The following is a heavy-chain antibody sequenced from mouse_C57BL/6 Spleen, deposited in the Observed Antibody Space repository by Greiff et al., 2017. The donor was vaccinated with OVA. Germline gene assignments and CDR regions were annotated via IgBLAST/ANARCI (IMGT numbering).Heavy chain of an antibody. J-gene: IGHJ3*01. D-gene: IGHD2-4*01. V-gene: IGHV6-6*01. CDR2: IRNKANNHAT. Sequence: EVHLVESGGGLVQPGGSMKLSCAASGFTFSDAWMDWVRQSPEKGLEWVAEIRNKANNHATYYAESVKGRFTISRDDSKSSVYLQMNSLRAEDTGIYYCTREGYDYDGFAYWGQGTLVTVSA. CDR3: TREGYDYDGFAY. CDR1: GFTFSDAW.